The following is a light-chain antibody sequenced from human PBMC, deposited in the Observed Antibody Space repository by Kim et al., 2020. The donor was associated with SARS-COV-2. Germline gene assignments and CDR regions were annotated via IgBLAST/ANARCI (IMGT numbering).Light chain of an antibody. CDR1: SSDVGGYNH. Sequence: GQSVTISCTGTSSDVGGYNHVSWYQQHPGKAPKLMIYEVSKRPSGVPDRFSASKSGNTASLTVSGLQADDEADYYCASYAGSGNWVFGGGTQLTVL. CDR2: EVS. CDR3: ASYAGSGNWV. J-gene: IGLJ3*02. V-gene: IGLV2-8*01.